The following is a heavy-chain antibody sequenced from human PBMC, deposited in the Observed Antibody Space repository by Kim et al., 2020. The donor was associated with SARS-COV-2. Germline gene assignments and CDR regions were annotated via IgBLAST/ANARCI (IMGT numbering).Heavy chain of an antibody. J-gene: IGHJ6*02. V-gene: IGHV3-21*01. CDR3: ARVGYCSSTSCLRLPYYGMDV. CDR2: ISSSSSYI. Sequence: GGSLRLSCAASGFTFSSYSMNWVRQAPGKGLEWVSSISSSSSYIYYADSVKGRFTISRDNAKNSLYLQMNSLRAEDTAVYYCARVGYCSSTSCLRLPYYGMDVWGQGTTVTVSS. CDR1: GFTFSSYS. D-gene: IGHD2-2*01.